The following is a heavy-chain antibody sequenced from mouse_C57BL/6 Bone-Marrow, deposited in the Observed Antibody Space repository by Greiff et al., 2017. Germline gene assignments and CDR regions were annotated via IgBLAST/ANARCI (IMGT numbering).Heavy chain of an antibody. CDR2: IYPGSGST. D-gene: IGHD2-3*01. Sequence: QVHVKQSGAELVKPGASVKMSCKASGYTFTSYWITWVKQRPGQGLEWIGDIYPGSGSTNYNEKFKSKATLTVDTSSSTAYMQLSSLTSEDSAVYYCARGWPYWYFDVWGTGTTVTVSS. CDR3: ARGWPYWYFDV. CDR1: GYTFTSYW. V-gene: IGHV1-55*01. J-gene: IGHJ1*03.